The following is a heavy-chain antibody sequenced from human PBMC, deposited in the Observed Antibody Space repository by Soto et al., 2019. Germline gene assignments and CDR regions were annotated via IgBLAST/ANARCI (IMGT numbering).Heavy chain of an antibody. J-gene: IGHJ4*02. CDR2: IDPSGGGT. V-gene: IGHV1-46*01. Sequence: QVQLVQSGAEVKKPGASVKVSCKASGYTFTKNYIHWVRQAPGQEIQWMGMIDPSGGGTSYAQKFPGRVAMTRDTSTDTVYLELNSLRSEDTAVYYCARNTYCGGDCYFYYFDYWGQGTLVTVSS. D-gene: IGHD2-21*02. CDR3: ARNTYCGGDCYFYYFDY. CDR1: GYTFTKNY.